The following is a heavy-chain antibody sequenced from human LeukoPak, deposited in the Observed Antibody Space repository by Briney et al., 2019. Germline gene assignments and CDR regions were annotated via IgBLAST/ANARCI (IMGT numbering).Heavy chain of an antibody. V-gene: IGHV1-46*01. D-gene: IGHD3-10*01. CDR3: ARDRWAPYYYGSGIDY. J-gene: IGHJ4*02. CDR2: INPSGGST. CDR1: GYTFTSYG. Sequence: ASVKVSCKASGYTFTSYGISWARQAPGQGLEWMGIINPSGGSTSYAQKFQGRVTMTRDTSTSTVYMELSSLRSEDTAVYYCARDRWAPYYYGSGIDYWGQGTLVTVSS.